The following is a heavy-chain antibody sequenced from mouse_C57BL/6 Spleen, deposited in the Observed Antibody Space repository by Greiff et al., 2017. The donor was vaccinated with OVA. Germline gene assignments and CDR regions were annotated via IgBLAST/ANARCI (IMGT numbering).Heavy chain of an antibody. D-gene: IGHD1-1*01. CDR3: ARTGSRYYYAMDY. CDR2: INPNNGGT. J-gene: IGHJ4*01. Sequence: VQLQQSGPELVKPGASVKMSCKASGYTFTDYNMHWVKQSHGKSLEWIGYINPNNGGTSYNQKFKGKATLTVNKSSSTAYMELRSLTSEDSAVYYCARTGSRYYYAMDYWGQGTSVTVSS. CDR1: GYTFTDYN. V-gene: IGHV1-22*01.